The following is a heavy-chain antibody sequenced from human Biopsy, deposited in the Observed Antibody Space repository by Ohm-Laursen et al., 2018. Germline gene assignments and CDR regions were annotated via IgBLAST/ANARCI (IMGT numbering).Heavy chain of an antibody. CDR3: ARDCNGDNCGVDF. V-gene: IGHV1-69*04. Sequence: SSVKVSCKASGGISSNFAINWVRQAPGQGLECMGRIIPLIGLTNYAQKFQGRVTITADKFTNTVYMELSSLRSDDTAVYFCARDCNGDNCGVDFWGQGTLVTVS. CDR2: IIPLIGLT. J-gene: IGHJ4*02. D-gene: IGHD2-15*01. CDR1: GGISSNFA.